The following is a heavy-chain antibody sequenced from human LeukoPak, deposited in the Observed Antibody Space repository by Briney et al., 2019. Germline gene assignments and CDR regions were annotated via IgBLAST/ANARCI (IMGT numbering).Heavy chain of an antibody. CDR2: INTNTGNP. Sequence: ASVKVSCKASGYTFASYVLNWVRQAPGQGLECMGWINTNTGNPKYVQGFTGRFVFSLDTSVSTAYLQISSLKAEDTALYYCTRASTPKVGATIYYFDYWGQGTLVTVSS. V-gene: IGHV7-4-1*02. CDR3: TRASTPKVGATIYYFDY. D-gene: IGHD1-26*01. CDR1: GYTFASYV. J-gene: IGHJ4*02.